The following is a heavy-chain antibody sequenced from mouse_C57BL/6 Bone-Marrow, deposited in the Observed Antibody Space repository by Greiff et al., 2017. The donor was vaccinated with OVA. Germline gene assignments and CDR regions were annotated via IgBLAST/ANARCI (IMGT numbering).Heavy chain of an antibody. J-gene: IGHJ2*01. D-gene: IGHD2-12*01. V-gene: IGHV1-4*01. CDR2: IDPTNAYT. CDR3: TRGYDSNY. Sequence: VQLQQSGAELARPGASVKMSCKASGYTFTSYSIHWVKQRPGQGLEWIGYIDPTNAYTNYNQKFKGKATLTADKSSSTAYMQLSSLTSEDSAVYYCTRGYDSNYGGQGTTLTVTS. CDR1: GYTFTSYS.